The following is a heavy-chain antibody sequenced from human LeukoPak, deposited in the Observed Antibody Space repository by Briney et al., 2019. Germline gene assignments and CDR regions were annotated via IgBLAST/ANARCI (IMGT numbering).Heavy chain of an antibody. CDR2: INPNSGGT. Sequence: ASVTVSCKSSGYTFTVYYMRWVRQAPGQGLEWMGWINPNSGGTNYAQKFQGRVTMTRDTSISTAYMELSRLRSDDTAVYYCAREEEAGTMGYWGQGTLVTVSS. CDR1: GYTFTVYY. CDR3: AREEEAGTMGY. J-gene: IGHJ4*02. D-gene: IGHD6-13*01. V-gene: IGHV1-2*02.